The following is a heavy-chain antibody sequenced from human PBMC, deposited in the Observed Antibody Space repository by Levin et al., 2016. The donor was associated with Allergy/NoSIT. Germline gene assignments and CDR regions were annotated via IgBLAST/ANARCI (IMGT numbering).Heavy chain of an antibody. CDR3: AKRDENRSGFSKGALDS. CDR2: ISMTGGGT. D-gene: IGHD6-19*01. CDR1: GFTFSNYA. Sequence: GESLKISCAASGFTFSNYAMSWVRQAPGKGLEWVSAISMTGGGTYYADSVKGRFTISRDNSKNTLDLHMISLSVEDTAVYYCAKRDENRSGFSKGALDSWGQGTLVTVSS. J-gene: IGHJ4*02. V-gene: IGHV3-23*01.